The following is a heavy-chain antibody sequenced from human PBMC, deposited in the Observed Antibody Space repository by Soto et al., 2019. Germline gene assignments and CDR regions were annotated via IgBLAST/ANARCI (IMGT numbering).Heavy chain of an antibody. CDR2: IIPILGIA. J-gene: IGHJ4*02. CDR1: GGTFSSYT. V-gene: IGHV1-69*02. D-gene: IGHD2-15*01. Sequence: ASVKVSCKASGGTFSSYTISWVRQAPGQGLEWMGRIIPILGIANYAQKFQGRVTITADKSTSTAYMELSSLRSEDTAVYYCARGDCSGGSCYYFDYWGQGTLVTVSS. CDR3: ARGDCSGGSCYYFDY.